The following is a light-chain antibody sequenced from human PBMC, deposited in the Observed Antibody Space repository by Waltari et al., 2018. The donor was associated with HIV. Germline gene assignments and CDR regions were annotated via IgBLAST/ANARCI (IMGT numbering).Light chain of an antibody. J-gene: IGLJ2*01. CDR3: LLSYSGARV. CDR1: PGPVTSGHY. V-gene: IGLV7-46*01. CDR2: DTN. Sequence: AVLIQAPSLTVSPGGTVTPTCGPSPGPVTSGHYPYWFQQKPGQAPRTLIFDTNNKHSWTPARFSGSLLGGKAALTLSGAQPEDEAEYYCLLSYSGARVFGGGTKLTVL.